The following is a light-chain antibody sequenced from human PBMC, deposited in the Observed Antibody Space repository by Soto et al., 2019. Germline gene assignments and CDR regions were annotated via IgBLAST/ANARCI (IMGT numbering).Light chain of an antibody. Sequence: EIVMTQSPATLSVSPGERATLSCRASQSVSSKVGWYQQKPGQAPRLLIYGASTRATGIPARFSGSGSGTDFTLTISSLQSEDSAVSYCQQYNSWPPFTFGQGTRLEIK. J-gene: IGKJ5*01. CDR1: QSVSSK. V-gene: IGKV3-15*01. CDR2: GAS. CDR3: QQYNSWPPFT.